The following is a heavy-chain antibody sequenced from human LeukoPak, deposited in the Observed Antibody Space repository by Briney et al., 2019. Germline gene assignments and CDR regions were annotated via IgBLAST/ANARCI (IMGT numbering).Heavy chain of an antibody. D-gene: IGHD5-24*01. CDR2: IYHSGST. CDR1: GGSISSSNW. J-gene: IGHJ4*02. V-gene: IGHV4-4*02. CDR3: VGDGYNFGYFDY. Sequence: SGTLSLTCAVSGGSISSSNWWSWVRQPPGKGLEWIGEIYHSGSTNYNPSLKSRVTMSVDKSKNQFSLKLSSATAADTAVYYCVGDGYNFGYFDYWGQGTLVTVSS.